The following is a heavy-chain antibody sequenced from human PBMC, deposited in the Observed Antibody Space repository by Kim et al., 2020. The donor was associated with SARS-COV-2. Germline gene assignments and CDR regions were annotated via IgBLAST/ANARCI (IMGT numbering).Heavy chain of an antibody. V-gene: IGHV4-59*13. CDR3: ARGDPLDY. CDR1: GGSISSYY. D-gene: IGHD2-21*01. CDR2: IYYSGST. Sequence: SETLSLTCTVSGGSISSYYWSWIRQPPGKGLEWIGYIYYSGSTNYNPSLKSRVTISVDTSKNQFSLKLSSVTAADTAVYYCARGDPLDYWGQGTLVTVSS. J-gene: IGHJ4*02.